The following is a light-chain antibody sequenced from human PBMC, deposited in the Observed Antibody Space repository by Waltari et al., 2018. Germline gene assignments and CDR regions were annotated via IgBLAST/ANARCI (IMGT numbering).Light chain of an antibody. V-gene: IGKV3-15*01. CDR2: GAS. CDR1: QSISTN. CDR3: QQYNTWPPYT. Sequence: EIVMTQSPAALSVSPGDRATLHRRASQSISTNLAWYQQKPGQAPRLLVYGASTRATGIPARFSGSGSGTEFTLTISSLQSEDFAVYYCQQYNTWPPYTFGQGTKLEI. J-gene: IGKJ2*01.